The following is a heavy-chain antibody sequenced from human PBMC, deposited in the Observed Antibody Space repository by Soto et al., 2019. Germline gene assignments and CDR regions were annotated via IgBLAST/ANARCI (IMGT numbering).Heavy chain of an antibody. D-gene: IGHD2-2*01. Sequence: QVQLVQSGAEVKKPGSSVKVSCKASGGTFSSYAISWVRQAPGQGLEWMGGIIPIFGTANYAQKFQGRVTITADESTSTAYMELSSLRSEDTAVYYCARDGGNIVVVPAAPVYYYYYGKDVWGQGTTVTVSS. V-gene: IGHV1-69*01. CDR3: ARDGGNIVVVPAAPVYYYYYGKDV. CDR1: GGTFSSYA. CDR2: IIPIFGTA. J-gene: IGHJ6*02.